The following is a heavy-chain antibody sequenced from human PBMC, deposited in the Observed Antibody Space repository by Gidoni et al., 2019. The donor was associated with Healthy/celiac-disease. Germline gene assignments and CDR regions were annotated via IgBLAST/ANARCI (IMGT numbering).Heavy chain of an antibody. D-gene: IGHD2-2*02. CDR3: AKGRQLLYFAVPFDY. Sequence: EVQLVESGGGLVQPGRSLRLSCAASGFTFDDYAMHWVRQAPGKGLEWVSGISWNSGSIGYADSVKGRFTISRDNAKNSLYLQMNSLRAEDTALYYCAKGRQLLYFAVPFDYWGQGTLVTVSS. J-gene: IGHJ4*02. V-gene: IGHV3-9*01. CDR2: ISWNSGSI. CDR1: GFTFDDYA.